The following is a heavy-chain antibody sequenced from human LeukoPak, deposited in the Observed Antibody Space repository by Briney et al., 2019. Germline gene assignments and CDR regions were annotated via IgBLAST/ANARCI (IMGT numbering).Heavy chain of an antibody. CDR1: GGSISSGDYY. D-gene: IGHD4-17*01. V-gene: IGHV4-30-4*01. J-gene: IGHJ4*02. Sequence: PSETLSLTCTVSGGSISSGDYYWRWIRQPPGKGLEWIGYIYYSGSTYYNPSLKSRVTISVDTSKNQFSLKLSSVTAADTAVYYCARMSGDYGCFDYWGQGTLVTVSS. CDR3: ARMSGDYGCFDY. CDR2: IYYSGST.